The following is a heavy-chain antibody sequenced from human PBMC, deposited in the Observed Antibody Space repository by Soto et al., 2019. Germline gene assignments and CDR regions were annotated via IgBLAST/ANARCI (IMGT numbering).Heavy chain of an antibody. CDR3: ARELSGYYYGRDV. CDR1: GGSFSGYF. CDR2: INHSGST. J-gene: IGHJ6*02. V-gene: IGHV4-34*01. Sequence: QVHLQQWGAGLLKPSETLSLTCAVYGGSFSGYFWNWVRQPPGKGLEWIGEINHSGSTKYNPSLKSRVTLSVDTSKNQFSLRVFSVTAADTAVYYCARELSGYYYGRDVWGQGTTVTVS.